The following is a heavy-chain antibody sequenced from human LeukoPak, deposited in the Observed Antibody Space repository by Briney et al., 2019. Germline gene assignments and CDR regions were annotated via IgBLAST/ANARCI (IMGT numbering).Heavy chain of an antibody. CDR3: AREGSDTAMGSIYYYYYHGMDV. D-gene: IGHD5-18*01. CDR1: GFTFSSYA. CDR2: ISYDGSNK. Sequence: PGRSLRLSCAASGFTFSSYAMHWVRQAPGKGLEWVAVISYDGSNKYYADSVKGRFTISRDNSKNTLYLQMNSLRAEDTAVYYCAREGSDTAMGSIYYYYYHGMDVWGQGTTVTVSS. V-gene: IGHV3-30-3*01. J-gene: IGHJ6*02.